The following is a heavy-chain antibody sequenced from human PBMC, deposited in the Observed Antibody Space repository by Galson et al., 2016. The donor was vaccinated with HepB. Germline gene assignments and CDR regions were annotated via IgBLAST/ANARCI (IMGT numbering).Heavy chain of an antibody. CDR2: ISNTGNTI. Sequence: SLRLSCAASGLTFRDHYMSWIRQVPGKGLEWIAYISNTGNTIYYADSVKGRFTISRDNAKNSVFLQMNNLRADDTAPYYCATGSNYVIVPGSFEFWGQGTLVTVSS. V-gene: IGHV3-11*01. CDR3: ATGSNYVIVPGSFEF. CDR1: GLTFRDHY. J-gene: IGHJ3*01. D-gene: IGHD3-10*01.